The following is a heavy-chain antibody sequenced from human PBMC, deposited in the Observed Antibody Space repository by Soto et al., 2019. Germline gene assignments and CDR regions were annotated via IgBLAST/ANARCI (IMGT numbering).Heavy chain of an antibody. V-gene: IGHV4-30-4*01. Sequence: SETLSLTCTVSGGSISSGDYYWSWIRQPPGKGLEWIGYIYYSGSTYYNPSLKSRVTISVDTSKNQFSLKLSSVTAADTAVYYCARDIPVGYYDSSGYSYWGQGTLVTVSS. D-gene: IGHD3-22*01. J-gene: IGHJ4*02. CDR3: ARDIPVGYYDSSGYSY. CDR1: GGSISSGDYY. CDR2: IYYSGST.